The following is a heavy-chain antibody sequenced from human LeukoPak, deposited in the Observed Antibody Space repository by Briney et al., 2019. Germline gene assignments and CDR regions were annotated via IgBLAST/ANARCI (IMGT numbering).Heavy chain of an antibody. CDR3: ARDKIQLWHTFDC. CDR2: IYYSGST. Sequence: SETLSLTCTVSGGSISSSSYYWGWIRQPPGKGLEWIGSIYYSGSTYYNPSLKSRVTISVDTPKNQFSLKLSSVTAADTAVYYCARDKIQLWHTFDCWGQGTLVTVSS. CDR1: GGSISSSSYY. V-gene: IGHV4-39*07. J-gene: IGHJ4*02. D-gene: IGHD5-18*01.